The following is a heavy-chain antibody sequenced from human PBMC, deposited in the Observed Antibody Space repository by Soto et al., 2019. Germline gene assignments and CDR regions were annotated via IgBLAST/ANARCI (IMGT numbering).Heavy chain of an antibody. CDR1: GGSFSRYY. Sequence: SETLSLTCAIYGGSFSRYYWNWIRQPPGEGLEWIGEINHSGSTNYNPSLKSRVTISVDTSRNQFSLKLSSVTTADTAVYYCARGLSITNTFYYYYAMDVWGQGTTVTVSS. D-gene: IGHD2-8*01. CDR3: ARGLSITNTFYYYYAMDV. CDR2: INHSGST. J-gene: IGHJ6*02. V-gene: IGHV4-34*01.